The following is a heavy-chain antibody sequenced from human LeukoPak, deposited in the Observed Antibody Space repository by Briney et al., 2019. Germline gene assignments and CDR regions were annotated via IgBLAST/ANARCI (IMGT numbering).Heavy chain of an antibody. D-gene: IGHD6-6*01. CDR2: ISSISSSYI. CDR1: GFTFNNYN. Sequence: PGGSLRLSCAASGFTFNNYNMNWVRQAPGKGLEWVSSISSISSSYIYYADSVKGRFTISRDNAKNSLYLQMNSLRAEDTAVYYCARELASSGYWGQGTLVTVSS. V-gene: IGHV3-21*01. J-gene: IGHJ4*02. CDR3: ARELASSGY.